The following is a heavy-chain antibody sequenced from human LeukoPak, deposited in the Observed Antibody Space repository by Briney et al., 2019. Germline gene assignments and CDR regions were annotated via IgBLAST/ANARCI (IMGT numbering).Heavy chain of an antibody. D-gene: IGHD3-16*01. CDR2: ISSHNDVM. V-gene: IGHV1-8*02. J-gene: IGHJ4*02. CDR3: ARGASLGFPWGY. Sequence: GAAVKVSCKASGHTSTDYGINWIRQAPGQGLEWMGWISSHNDVMNYAQKFQGRVTMTRNTSISTAYMELSSLRSEDTAVYYCARGASLGFPWGYWGQGTLVTVSS. CDR1: GHTSTDYG.